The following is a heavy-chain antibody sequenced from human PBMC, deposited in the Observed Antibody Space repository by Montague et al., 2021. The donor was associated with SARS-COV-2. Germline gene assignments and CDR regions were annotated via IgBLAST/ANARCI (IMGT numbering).Heavy chain of an antibody. V-gene: IGHV4-61*02. D-gene: IGHD3-3*01. J-gene: IGHJ6*03. CDR3: ARDSPHFDFWRGHYGDKYYREL. CDR2: LLTSGAT. Sequence: TLSLTCTVSGDSITSKTHYWDWVRQPAGKGLEWIGRLLTSGATNFNPSLKSRLTISRDTSKNEFYLKLSSVTAADTAVYYCARDSPHFDFWRGHYGDKYYRELWGKGTTVTVS. CDR1: GDSITSKTHY.